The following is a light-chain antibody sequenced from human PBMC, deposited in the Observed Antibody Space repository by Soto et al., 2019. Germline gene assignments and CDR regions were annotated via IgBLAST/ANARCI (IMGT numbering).Light chain of an antibody. J-gene: IGKJ5*01. CDR2: GAS. CDR1: QSVSSSC. V-gene: IGKV3-20*01. CDR3: QHYGSSPA. Sequence: EIVLTQSPGTLSLSPGXRATLSCRASQSVSSSCLAWYQQKPGQAPRLLIYGASSRATGIPDRFSGSGSGTDFTLTISRLEPEDFAVYYCQHYGSSPAFGQGTRLEIK.